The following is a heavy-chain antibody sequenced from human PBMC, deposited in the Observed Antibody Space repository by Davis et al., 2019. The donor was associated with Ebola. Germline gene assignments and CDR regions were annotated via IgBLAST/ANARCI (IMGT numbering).Heavy chain of an antibody. J-gene: IGHJ5*02. D-gene: IGHD1-26*01. CDR2: IYYSGST. CDR3: ARWYSGLGGRFDP. V-gene: IGHV4-31*03. CDR1: GGSISDYY. Sequence: MPSETLSLTCTVSGGSISDYYWSWIRQHPGKGLEWIGYIYYSGSTYYNPSLKSRVTISVDTSKNQFSLKLSSVTAADTAVYYCARWYSGLGGRFDPWGQGTLVTVSS.